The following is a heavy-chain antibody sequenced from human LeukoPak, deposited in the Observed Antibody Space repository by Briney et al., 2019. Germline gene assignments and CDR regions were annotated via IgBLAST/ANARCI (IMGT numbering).Heavy chain of an antibody. V-gene: IGHV4-30-2*01. CDR3: ARGPGDYYDSSGYAPWPDY. D-gene: IGHD3-22*01. J-gene: IGHJ4*02. CDR1: GGSISSGGYS. Sequence: SETLSLTCAVSGGSISSGGYSWSWIQQPPGKGLEWIGYIYHSGSTYYNPSLKSRVTISVDKSKNQFSLKLSSVTAADTAVYYCARGPGDYYDSSGYAPWPDYWGQGTLVTVSS. CDR2: IYHSGST.